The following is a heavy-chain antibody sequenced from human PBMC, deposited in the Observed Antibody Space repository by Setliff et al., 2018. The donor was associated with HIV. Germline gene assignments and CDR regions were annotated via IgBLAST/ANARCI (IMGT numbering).Heavy chain of an antibody. CDR1: GYSISSGYF. D-gene: IGHD6-13*01. Sequence: SSETLSLTCAVSGYSISSGYFWAWIRQPPGKGLEWIGSIYHSGSTYYNPSLKSRVTKSVDTSKNQFSLRLSSVTAADTAMYYCARGLGIAAAGSRRQDNWFDPWGQGTLVTVSS. V-gene: IGHV4-38-2*01. J-gene: IGHJ5*02. CDR3: ARGLGIAAAGSRRQDNWFDP. CDR2: IYHSGST.